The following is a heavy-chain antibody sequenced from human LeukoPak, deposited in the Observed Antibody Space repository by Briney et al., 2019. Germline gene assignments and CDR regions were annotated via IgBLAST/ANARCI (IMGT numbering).Heavy chain of an antibody. J-gene: IGHJ6*03. CDR1: GYTFSGYY. CDR2: INPYSGDT. Sequence: ASVKVSCKASGYTFSGYYIHWVRQAPGQGLEWMGWINPYSGDTHYAQTFQGRVTVTRDTSITTAYMELSRLRSDDTALYYCARDSGSHNGFYYYYYMDVWGKGTTVTVSS. V-gene: IGHV1-2*02. CDR3: ARDSGSHNGFYYYYYMDV. D-gene: IGHD1-26*01.